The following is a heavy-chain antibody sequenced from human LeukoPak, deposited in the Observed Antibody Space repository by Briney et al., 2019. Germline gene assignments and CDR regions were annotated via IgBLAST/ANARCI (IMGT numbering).Heavy chain of an antibody. Sequence: GRSLRLSCAASGFTFSSYAMHWVRQAPGKGLEWVAVISYDGSNKYYADSVKGRFTISRDNSKNTLYLQMNSLRAEDTAVYYCARALRLGSIAVAGTIDYWGQGTLVTVSS. CDR1: GFTFSSYA. V-gene: IGHV3-30-3*01. CDR3: ARALRLGSIAVAGTIDY. J-gene: IGHJ4*02. CDR2: ISYDGSNK. D-gene: IGHD6-19*01.